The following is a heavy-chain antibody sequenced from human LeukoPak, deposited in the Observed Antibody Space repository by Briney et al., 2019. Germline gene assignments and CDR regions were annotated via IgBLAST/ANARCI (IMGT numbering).Heavy chain of an antibody. Sequence: SETLSLTCTVSGGSISSYYWSWIRQPPGKGLEWIGYIYYSGSTNYNPSLKSRVTISVDTSKNQFSLKPSSVTAADTAVYYCARRVATIGGYFDYWGQGTLVTVSS. J-gene: IGHJ4*02. V-gene: IGHV4-59*01. CDR3: ARRVATIGGYFDY. D-gene: IGHD5-12*01. CDR2: IYYSGST. CDR1: GGSISSYY.